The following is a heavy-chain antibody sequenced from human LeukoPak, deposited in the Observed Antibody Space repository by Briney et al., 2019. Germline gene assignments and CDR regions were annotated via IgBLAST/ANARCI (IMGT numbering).Heavy chain of an antibody. CDR3: ARAYYYGSGRRYYFDY. J-gene: IGHJ4*02. Sequence: SVKVSCKASGGTFSSYAISWVRQAPGQGLEWMGGIIPIFGTANYAQKFQGRVTVTADKSTSTAYMELSSLRSEDTAVYYCARAYYYGSGRRYYFDYWGQGTLVTVSS. CDR1: GGTFSSYA. CDR2: IIPIFGTA. V-gene: IGHV1-69*06. D-gene: IGHD3-10*01.